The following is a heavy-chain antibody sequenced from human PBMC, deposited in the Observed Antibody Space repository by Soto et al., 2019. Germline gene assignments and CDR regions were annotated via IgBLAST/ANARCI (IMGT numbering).Heavy chain of an antibody. CDR1: GFMFSAYT. D-gene: IGHD3-22*01. CDR3: ATPYYFNP. CDR2: ISDDSSYI. V-gene: IGHV3-21*06. Sequence: GGSLSLSCAASGFMFSAYTMNWVRQATGKGLEWLSSISDDSSYIDYADSLSGRITVSRANPRNPLNLQIDSLGVEDTALYYCATPYYFNPWGPGTLVTVSS. J-gene: IGHJ5*02.